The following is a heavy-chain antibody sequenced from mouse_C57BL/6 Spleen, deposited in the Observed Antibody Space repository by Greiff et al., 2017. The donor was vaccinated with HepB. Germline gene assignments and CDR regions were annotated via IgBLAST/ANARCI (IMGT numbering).Heavy chain of an antibody. CDR3: TRSTAQAGAY. V-gene: IGHV1-15*01. CDR1: GYTFTDYE. D-gene: IGHD3-2*02. CDR2: IDPETGGT. Sequence: VKLQESGAELVRPGASVTLSCKASGYTFTDYEMHWVKQTPVHGLEWIGAIDPETGGTAYNQKFKGKAILTADKSSSTAYMELRSLTSEDSAVYYCTRSTAQAGAYWGQGTLVTVSA. J-gene: IGHJ3*01.